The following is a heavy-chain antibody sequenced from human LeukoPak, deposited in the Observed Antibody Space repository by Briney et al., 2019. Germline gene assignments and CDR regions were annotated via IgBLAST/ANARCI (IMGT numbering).Heavy chain of an antibody. CDR1: GYTFTSYG. Sequence: ASVKVSCKASGYTFTSYGISWVRQAPGQGLEWMGWISAYNGNTNYAQQLQGRVTMTTDTSTSTAYMELRSLRSDDTAVYYCARVSMVRGVIIGWFDPWGQGTLVTVSS. D-gene: IGHD3-10*01. J-gene: IGHJ5*02. CDR2: ISAYNGNT. CDR3: ARVSMVRGVIIGWFDP. V-gene: IGHV1-18*01.